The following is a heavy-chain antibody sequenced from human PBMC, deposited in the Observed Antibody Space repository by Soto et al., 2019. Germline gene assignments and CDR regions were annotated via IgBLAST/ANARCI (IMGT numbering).Heavy chain of an antibody. Sequence: GGSLRLSCVASGFTYSSYAMSWVRQAPGKGLEWVSTITGGADNTHCADSVKGRFTISRDNSRNTVSLQMNSLKVEDPAVYHCGKDHGDRYGLVDYWGQGTLVTVSS. CDR2: ITGGADNT. J-gene: IGHJ4*02. CDR3: GKDHGDRYGLVDY. D-gene: IGHD2-21*02. CDR1: GFTYSSYA. V-gene: IGHV3-23*01.